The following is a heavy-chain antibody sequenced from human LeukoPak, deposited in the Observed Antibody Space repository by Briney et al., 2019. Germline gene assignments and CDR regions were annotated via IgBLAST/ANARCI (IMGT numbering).Heavy chain of an antibody. CDR1: GYTVTEIT. Sequence: ASVKVSCKVSGYTVTEITIHWARQTPGKGLEWMGGLDAENNKKVYAQKFQGRVTMTEDTSTDTAYMELSNLKSDDTAVYFCADFYETSGFFYWGQGTLVTVSS. J-gene: IGHJ4*02. D-gene: IGHD3-22*01. CDR2: LDAENNKK. CDR3: ADFYETSGFFY. V-gene: IGHV1-24*01.